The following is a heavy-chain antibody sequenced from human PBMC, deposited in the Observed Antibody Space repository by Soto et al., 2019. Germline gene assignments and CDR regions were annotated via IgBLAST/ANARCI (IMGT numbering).Heavy chain of an antibody. CDR1: GFTFDDYA. D-gene: IGHD6-6*01. V-gene: IGHV3-9*01. CDR2: ISWNSGSI. CDR3: AKEGYEYSSSPGWFDP. Sequence: GGSLRLSCAASGFTFDDYAMHWVRQAPGKGLEWVSGISWNSGSIGYADSVKGRFTISRDNAKNSLYLQMNSLRAEDTALYYCAKEGYEYSSSPGWFDPWGQGTLVTVSS. J-gene: IGHJ5*02.